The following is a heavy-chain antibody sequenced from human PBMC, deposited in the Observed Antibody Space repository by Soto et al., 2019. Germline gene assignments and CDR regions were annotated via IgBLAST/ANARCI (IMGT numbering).Heavy chain of an antibody. J-gene: IGHJ4*02. CDR1: GDAISSGGYS. D-gene: IGHD3-10*01. CDR3: ARGRFGELSPFDY. V-gene: IGHV4-61*03. Sequence: SETLSLTCTVSGDAISSGGYSWNWIRQPPGKGLEWIGYTYYTGGASYNPSLKSRVTISVDTSKNHFSLNLNSLTAADTAVYYCARGRFGELSPFDYWGRGTLVTVSS. CDR2: TYYTGGA.